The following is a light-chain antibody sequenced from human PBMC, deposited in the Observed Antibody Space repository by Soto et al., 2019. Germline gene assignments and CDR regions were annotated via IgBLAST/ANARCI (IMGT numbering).Light chain of an antibody. CDR2: DVS. V-gene: IGLV2-14*01. J-gene: IGLJ1*01. Sequence: QSALTQPASVSGSPGQSITISCTGTRSDVGGYNYVSWYQQHPGKSPKLMIYDVSNRPSGVSNRCSGSKSGNTASLTISGLQAEDEADYYCSSYTSSSTPGFGTGTKLTVL. CDR1: RSDVGGYNY. CDR3: SSYTSSSTPG.